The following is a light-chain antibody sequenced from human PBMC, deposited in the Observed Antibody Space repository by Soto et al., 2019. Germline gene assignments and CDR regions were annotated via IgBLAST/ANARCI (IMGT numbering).Light chain of an antibody. CDR1: SSDVGGYNY. CDR3: SSYAGSSNV. V-gene: IGLV2-8*01. J-gene: IGLJ1*01. CDR2: EVN. Sequence: LTQPPSASGSPGQSVAISCTGTSSDVGGYNYVSWYQQHPGKAPKLMIYEVNKRPSGVPDHFSGSKSGNTASLTVSGLQAEDEADYYCSSYAGSSNVFGTGTKVAVL.